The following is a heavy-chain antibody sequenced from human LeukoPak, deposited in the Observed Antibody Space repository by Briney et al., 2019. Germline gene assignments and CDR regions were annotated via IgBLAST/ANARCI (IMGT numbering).Heavy chain of an antibody. CDR3: TRGQGIADY. V-gene: IGHV3-23*01. CDR2: LSTSGGNT. Sequence: PGGSLRLSCAASTFTFSSYAMSWVRQAPGKGLEWVSSLSTSGGNTYYADSVKGRFTISRGNAKNTLYLQMNSLRAEDTAVYYCTRGQGIADYWGQGTLVTVSS. CDR1: TFTFSSYA. D-gene: IGHD6-13*01. J-gene: IGHJ4*02.